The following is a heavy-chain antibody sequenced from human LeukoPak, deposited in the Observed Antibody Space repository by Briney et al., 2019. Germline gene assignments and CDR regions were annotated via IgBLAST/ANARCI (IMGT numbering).Heavy chain of an antibody. V-gene: IGHV3-21*04. CDR1: GFTFSRYS. CDR2: ISISSNYI. D-gene: IGHD3-22*01. J-gene: IGHJ4*02. CDR3: AKDLSWGSYYYDSSGYPDY. Sequence: PGGSLRLSCAASGFTFSRYSMNWVRQAPGKGLEWVSSISISSNYIYYPDSLKGRFTISRDNAKNSLYLQMNSLRAEDTAVYYCAKDLSWGSYYYDSSGYPDYWGQGTLVTVSS.